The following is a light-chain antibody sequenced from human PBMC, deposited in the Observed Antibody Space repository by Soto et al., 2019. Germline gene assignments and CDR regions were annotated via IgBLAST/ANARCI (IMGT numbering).Light chain of an antibody. CDR3: QQYSGLTMT. Sequence: EIVLTQSPPTLCVSPRGSATLDRRGSQSISTTYLDWEQQILGQAPRLLMDGXSRTATGVPDRFSGSASGTDVTLTISRLEPEESSADVWQQYSGLTMTVGQGTRLEI. J-gene: IGKJ5*01. CDR2: GXS. V-gene: IGKV3-20*01. CDR1: QSISTTY.